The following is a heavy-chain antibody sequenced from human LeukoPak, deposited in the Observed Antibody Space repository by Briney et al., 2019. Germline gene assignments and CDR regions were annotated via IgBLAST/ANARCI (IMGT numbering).Heavy chain of an antibody. Sequence: ASEILSLTCTVSGGSISSSNFYWGWIRQPPGKGLEWIGSMYYSGSTYYHPSLKSRATISVDTSKNQFSLKMRSVSAADTAVYYCARGQLMIVVVNTFDPWGQGTLVTVSS. CDR2: MYYSGST. D-gene: IGHD3-22*01. CDR3: ARGQLMIVVVNTFDP. J-gene: IGHJ5*02. CDR1: GGSISSSNFY. V-gene: IGHV4-39*01.